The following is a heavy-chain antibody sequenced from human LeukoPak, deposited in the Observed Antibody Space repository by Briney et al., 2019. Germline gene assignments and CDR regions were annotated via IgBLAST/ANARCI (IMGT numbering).Heavy chain of an antibody. CDR3: ARDPSVRGAQRSLYYYGMDV. V-gene: IGHV4-31*03. Sequence: SETLSLTCTVSGGSISSGGYYWSWIRQHPGKGLEWIGYIYYSGSTYYNPSLKSRVTISVDTSKNQFSLRLSSVTAADTAVYYCARDPSVRGAQRSLYYYGMDVWGQGTTVTVSS. J-gene: IGHJ6*02. CDR2: IYYSGST. D-gene: IGHD3-10*01. CDR1: GGSISSGGYY.